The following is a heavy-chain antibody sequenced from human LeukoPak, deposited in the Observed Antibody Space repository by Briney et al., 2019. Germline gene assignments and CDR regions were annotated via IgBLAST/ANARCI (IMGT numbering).Heavy chain of an antibody. Sequence: SETLSLTCTVSGGSISSYYWSWIRQPPGKGLEWIGEINHSGSTNYNPSLKSRVTIPVDTSKNQFSLKLSSVTAADTAVYYCARLIGELWFGDYYYYYMDVWGKGTTVTISS. D-gene: IGHD3-10*01. CDR3: ARLIGELWFGDYYYYYMDV. J-gene: IGHJ6*03. CDR2: INHSGST. CDR1: GGSISSYY. V-gene: IGHV4-34*01.